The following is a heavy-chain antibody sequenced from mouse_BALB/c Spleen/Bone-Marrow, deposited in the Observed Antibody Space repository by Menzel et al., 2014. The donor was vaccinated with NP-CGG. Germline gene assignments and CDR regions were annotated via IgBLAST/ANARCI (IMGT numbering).Heavy chain of an antibody. CDR3: ARSNWDGGNYFDY. Sequence: SGAELVKPGASVKMSCKASGYTFTSYNMHWVKQTPGQGLEWIGTIYPGNGDTSYNQKFKGKATLTADKSSSTAYMQLSSLTSEDSAVYDCARSNWDGGNYFDYWGQGTTLTVSS. CDR2: IYPGNGDT. V-gene: IGHV1-12*01. D-gene: IGHD4-1*01. J-gene: IGHJ2*01. CDR1: GYTFTSYN.